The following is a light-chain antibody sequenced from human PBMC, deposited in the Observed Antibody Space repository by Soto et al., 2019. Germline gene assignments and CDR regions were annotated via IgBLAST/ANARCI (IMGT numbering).Light chain of an antibody. V-gene: IGKV3-15*01. J-gene: IGKJ4*01. CDR1: EGIGDT. CDR3: QRYNNWPLT. Sequence: EVVMRQPPATLPVSPGEGATLSCRASEGIGDTLAWYQHKPGQTPRLFIYDTSTRATGVPARFSGSRSGTEFTLTINSLQSEDFAVYYFQRYNNWPLTFGGGTKVDIK. CDR2: DTS.